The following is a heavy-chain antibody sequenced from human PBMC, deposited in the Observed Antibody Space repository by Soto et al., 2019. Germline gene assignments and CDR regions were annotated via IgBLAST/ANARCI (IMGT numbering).Heavy chain of an antibody. J-gene: IGHJ5*02. V-gene: IGHV4-59*01. CDR1: GGSISSYY. CDR3: ARDPGYYGSGNNWFDP. D-gene: IGHD3-10*01. Sequence: SETLSLTCTVSGGSISSYYWSWIRQPPGKGLEWIGYIYYSGSTNYNPSLKSRVTISVDTSKNQFSLKLSSVTAADTAVYYCARDPGYYGSGNNWFDPWGQGTLVTVS. CDR2: IYYSGST.